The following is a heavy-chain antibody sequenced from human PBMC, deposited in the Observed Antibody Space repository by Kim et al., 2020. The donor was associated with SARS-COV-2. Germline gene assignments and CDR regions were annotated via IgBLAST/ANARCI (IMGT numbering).Heavy chain of an antibody. CDR3: AVYGSGSYYNLYYYYGMDV. J-gene: IGHJ6*02. CDR1: GGSISSSSYY. CDR2: IYYSGST. D-gene: IGHD3-10*01. V-gene: IGHV4-39*01. Sequence: SETLSLTCTVSGGSISSSSYYWGWIRQPPGKGLEWIGSIYYSGSTYYNPSLKSRVTISVDTSKNQFSLKLSSVTAADTAVYYCAVYGSGSYYNLYYYYGMDVWGQGTTVTVSS.